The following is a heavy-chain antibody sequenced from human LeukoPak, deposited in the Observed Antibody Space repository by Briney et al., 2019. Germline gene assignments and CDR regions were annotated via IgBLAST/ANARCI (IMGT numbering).Heavy chain of an antibody. CDR1: GFSFSTYA. D-gene: IGHD6-13*01. J-gene: IGHJ4*02. V-gene: IGHV3-11*01. Sequence: GGSLRLSCAASGFSFSTYAMSWVRQAPGKGLEWVSYISSGGSSISHADSVKGRFTISRDNAENSLYLQMNSLRAEDTAVYYCARRPAAGRCFDYWGQGTLVTVSS. CDR2: ISSGGSSI. CDR3: ARRPAAGRCFDY.